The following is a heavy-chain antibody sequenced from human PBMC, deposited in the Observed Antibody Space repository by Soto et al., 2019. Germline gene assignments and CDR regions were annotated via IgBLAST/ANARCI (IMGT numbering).Heavy chain of an antibody. D-gene: IGHD4-17*01. CDR3: AWERGDYGGNPAIDY. Sequence: QVQLVQSGAEVKKPGSSVKVSCKASGGTFSSYAISWVRQAPGQGLEWMGGNIPIFGTANYAQKFQGRVTIAEDESTSTAYMELSSLRSEDTAVYYCAWERGDYGGNPAIDYWGQGTLVTVSS. CDR2: NIPIFGTA. J-gene: IGHJ4*02. V-gene: IGHV1-69*12. CDR1: GGTFSSYA.